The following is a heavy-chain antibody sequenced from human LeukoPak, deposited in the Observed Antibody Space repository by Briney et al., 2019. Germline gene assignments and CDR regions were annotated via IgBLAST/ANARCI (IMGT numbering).Heavy chain of an antibody. CDR3: ARAPGPTVVIPFRGFDI. Sequence: ASVKVSCKASGGTFSSYAISWVRQAPGQGLEWMGGIIPIFGTANYAQKFQGRVTITADESTSTAYMELSSLRSEDTAVYYCARAPGPTVVIPFRGFDIWGQGTMVTVSS. D-gene: IGHD4-23*01. CDR1: GGTFSSYA. CDR2: IIPIFGTA. J-gene: IGHJ3*02. V-gene: IGHV1-69*13.